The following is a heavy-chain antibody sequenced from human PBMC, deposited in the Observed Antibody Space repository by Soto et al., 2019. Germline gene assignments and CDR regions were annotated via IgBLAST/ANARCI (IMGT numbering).Heavy chain of an antibody. V-gene: IGHV1-46*01. J-gene: IGHJ6*02. CDR2: INPSGGST. D-gene: IGHD6-13*01. CDR3: ASGSIIAAAEKYYYYYSGMDV. CDR1: GYTFTSYY. Sequence: ASVKVSCKASGYTFTSYYMXWVRQAPGQGLEWMGIINPSGGSTSYAQKFQGRVTITADESTSTAYMELSSLRSEDTAVYYCASGSIIAAAEKYYYYYSGMDVWGQGTTVTVSS.